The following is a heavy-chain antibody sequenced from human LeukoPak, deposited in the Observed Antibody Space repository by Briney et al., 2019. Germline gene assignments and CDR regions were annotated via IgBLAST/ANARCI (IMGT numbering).Heavy chain of an antibody. CDR1: GFTVSSNY. CDR2: IYSGGST. Sequence: GGSLRLSCAASGFTVSSNYMSWVRQAPGKGLEWVSVIYSGGSTYYADSVKGRFTISGDNSKNTLYLQMNSLRAEDTAVYYCARGPSRNWDCSSTSCYGYFQHWGQGTLVTVSS. V-gene: IGHV3-53*01. D-gene: IGHD2-2*01. CDR3: ARGPSRNWDCSSTSCYGYFQH. J-gene: IGHJ1*01.